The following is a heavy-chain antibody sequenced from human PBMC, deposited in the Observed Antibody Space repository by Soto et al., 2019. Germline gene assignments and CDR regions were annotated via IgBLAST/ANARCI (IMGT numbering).Heavy chain of an antibody. CDR1: GGTFSSYA. V-gene: IGHV1-69*13. J-gene: IGHJ3*02. Sequence: ASVKVSCKASGGTFSSYAISWVRQAPGQGLEWMGGIIPIFGTANYAQKFQGRVTITADESTSTAYMELSSLRSEDTAVYYCAVGNHPQGAFDIWGQGTMVTVSS. D-gene: IGHD1-1*01. CDR2: IIPIFGTA. CDR3: AVGNHPQGAFDI.